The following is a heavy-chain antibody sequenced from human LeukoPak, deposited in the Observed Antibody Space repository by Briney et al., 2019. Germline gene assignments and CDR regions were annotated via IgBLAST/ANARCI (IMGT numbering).Heavy chain of an antibody. D-gene: IGHD3-3*01. CDR1: GGSFSGYY. CDR2: INHSGST. J-gene: IGHJ4*02. Sequence: SETLSLTCAVYGGSFSGYYWSWIRQPPGKGLEWIGEINHSGSTNYNPSLKSRVTISVDTSKNQFSLKLSSVTAADTDVYYCARVRTVGFLEWLLTFDYWGQGTLVTVSS. CDR3: ARVRTVGFLEWLLTFDY. V-gene: IGHV4-34*01.